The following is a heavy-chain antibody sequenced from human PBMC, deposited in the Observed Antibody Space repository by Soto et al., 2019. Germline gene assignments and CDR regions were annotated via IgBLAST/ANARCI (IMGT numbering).Heavy chain of an antibody. CDR2: INHSGST. Sequence: SETLSLTCAVYGGSFSGYYWSWIRQPPGKGLEWIGEINHSGSTNYNPSLKSRVTISVDTSKNQFSLKLSSVTAADTAVYYCARDSDILLRFGEFGHDPFDIWGQGTMVT. D-gene: IGHD3-10*01. CDR1: GGSFSGYY. CDR3: ARDSDILLRFGEFGHDPFDI. V-gene: IGHV4-34*01. J-gene: IGHJ3*02.